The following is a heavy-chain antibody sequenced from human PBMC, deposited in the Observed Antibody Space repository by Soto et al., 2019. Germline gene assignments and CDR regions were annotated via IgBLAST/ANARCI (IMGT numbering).Heavy chain of an antibody. CDR2: IKPDGSQK. CDR3: ARDLNYGLFDY. Sequence: GGSLRLSCAASGFTFSSYWMSWVRQAPGKGLEWVANIKPDGSQKWYVDSVKGRFTISRDNAKKSLYLQMNSLRAEDTAVYYCARDLNYGLFDYWGQGTLVTVSS. CDR1: GFTFSSYW. D-gene: IGHD4-17*01. J-gene: IGHJ4*02. V-gene: IGHV3-7*01.